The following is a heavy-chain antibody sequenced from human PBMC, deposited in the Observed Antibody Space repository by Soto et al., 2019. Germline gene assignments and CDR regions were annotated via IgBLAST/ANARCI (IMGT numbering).Heavy chain of an antibody. Sequence: SVKVSCKASGGTFSSYTISWVRQAPGQGLEWMGRIIPILGIANYAQKFQGRVTITADKSTSTAYMELSSLRSEDTAVYYCAATSGYSYGHFDYWGQGTLVTVSS. CDR2: IIPILGIA. CDR1: GGTFSSYT. J-gene: IGHJ4*02. V-gene: IGHV1-69*02. D-gene: IGHD5-18*01. CDR3: AATSGYSYGHFDY.